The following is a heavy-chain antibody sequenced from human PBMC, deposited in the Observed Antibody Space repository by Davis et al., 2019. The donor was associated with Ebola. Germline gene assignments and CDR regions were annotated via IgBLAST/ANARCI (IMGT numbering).Heavy chain of an antibody. CDR2: INHSGST. CDR3: ARGKGIAHPHHDY. D-gene: IGHD6-13*01. CDR1: GGSFSGYY. J-gene: IGHJ4*02. V-gene: IGHV4-34*01. Sequence: PSETLSLTCAVYGGSFSGYYWSWIRQPPGKGLEWIGEINHSGSTNYNPSLKSRVTTSVDTSKNQFSLKLSSVTAADTAVYYCARGKGIAHPHHDYWGQGTLVTVSS.